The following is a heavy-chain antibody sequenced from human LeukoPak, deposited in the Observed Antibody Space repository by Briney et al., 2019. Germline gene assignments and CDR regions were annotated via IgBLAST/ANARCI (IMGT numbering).Heavy chain of an antibody. CDR3: ARDDGVTMRN. D-gene: IGHD3-22*01. J-gene: IGHJ4*02. V-gene: IGHV4-34*01. CDR2: INHSGST. CDR1: GGSFSGYY. Sequence: SETLSLTCAVYGGSFSGYYWSWIRQPPGKGLEWIGEINHSGSTNYNPSLKSRVTISVDTSKNQFSLKLSSVTAADTAVYYCARDDGVTMRNWGQGTLVTVSS.